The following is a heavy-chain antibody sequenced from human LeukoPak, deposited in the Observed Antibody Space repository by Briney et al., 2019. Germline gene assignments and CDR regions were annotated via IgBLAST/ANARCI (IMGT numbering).Heavy chain of an antibody. D-gene: IGHD6-13*01. CDR3: ARGGGRQQLVRRTPRHVYFQH. J-gene: IGHJ1*01. Sequence: SETLSLTCTVSGGSISSSSYYWGWIRQPPGKGLEWIGSIYYSGSTNYNPSLKSRVTISVDTSKNQFSLKLSSVTAADTAVYYCARGGGRQQLVRRTPRHVYFQHWGQGTLVTVSS. V-gene: IGHV4-39*07. CDR2: IYYSGST. CDR1: GGSISSSSYY.